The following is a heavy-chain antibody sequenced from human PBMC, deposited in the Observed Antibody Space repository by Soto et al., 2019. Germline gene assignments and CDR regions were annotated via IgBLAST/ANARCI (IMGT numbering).Heavy chain of an antibody. V-gene: IGHV3-7*01. D-gene: IGHD3-3*01. CDR1: GFTFSSYW. J-gene: IGHJ6*03. CDR2: IKQDGSEK. Sequence: PGGSLRLSCAASGFTFSSYWMSWVRQAPGKGLEWVANIKQDGSEKYYVDSVKGRFTISRDNAKNSLYLQMNSLRAEDTAVYYCARGSSSNYDFWSGFDYYYYYYMDVWGKGTTVTVSS. CDR3: ARGSSSNYDFWSGFDYYYYYYMDV.